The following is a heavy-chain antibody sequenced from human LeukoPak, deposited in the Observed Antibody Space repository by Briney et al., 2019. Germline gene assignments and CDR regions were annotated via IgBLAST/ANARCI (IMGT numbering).Heavy chain of an antibody. J-gene: IGHJ4*02. V-gene: IGHV1-69*04. CDR3: AREARRDYYDSSGYYGY. Sequence: ASVKVSCKASGGTFSSYAISWVRQAPGQGLEWMGRIIPIFGIANYAQKFQGRVTITADKSTSTAYMELSSLRSEDTAVYYCAREARRDYYDSSGYYGYWGQGTLVTVSS. CDR2: IIPIFGIA. D-gene: IGHD3-22*01. CDR1: GGTFSSYA.